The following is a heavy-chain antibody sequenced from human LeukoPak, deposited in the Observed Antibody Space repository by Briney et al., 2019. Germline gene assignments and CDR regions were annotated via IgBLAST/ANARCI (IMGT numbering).Heavy chain of an antibody. D-gene: IGHD6-19*01. CDR3: ARGTPSGWYGAVY. Sequence: ASMKVSCKASEYTFTSYDINWVRQATGQGLEWMGWMNPSNGNTGYAQKFQGRVTMTRNTSITTAYMELSSLTSEDTAVYYCARGTPSGWYGAVYWGQGTLVTVSS. CDR2: MNPSNGNT. J-gene: IGHJ4*02. V-gene: IGHV1-8*01. CDR1: EYTFTSYD.